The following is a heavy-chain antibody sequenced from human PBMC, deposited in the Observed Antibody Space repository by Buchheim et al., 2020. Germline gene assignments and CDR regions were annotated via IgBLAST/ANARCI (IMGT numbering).Heavy chain of an antibody. V-gene: IGHV4-61*02. J-gene: IGHJ6*02. D-gene: IGHD6-13*01. CDR1: GGSISSGSYY. Sequence: QVQLQESGPGLVKPSQTLSLTCTVSGGSISSGSYYWSWIRQPAGKGLEWIGRFYTSGITNYNPSLKSRVTISADTSNNPFSMKLSSVTAADTAVYYCASIAAAGNYYYYYGMDVWGQGTT. CDR3: ASIAAAGNYYYYYGMDV. CDR2: FYTSGIT.